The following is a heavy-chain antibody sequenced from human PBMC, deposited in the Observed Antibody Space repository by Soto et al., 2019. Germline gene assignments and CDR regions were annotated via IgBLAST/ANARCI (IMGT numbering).Heavy chain of an antibody. CDR2: IKSKTDGGTT. CDR1: GFTFSNAW. J-gene: IGHJ4*02. V-gene: IGHV3-15*01. Sequence: PGGSLRLSCAASGFTFSNAWMSWVRQAPGKGLEWVGRIKSKTDGGTTDYAAPVKARFTISRDDSKNTVFLEMNSLKSEDTALYYCAITAMINRDSSTSFDYWGRGTQVTVSS. D-gene: IGHD5-18*01. CDR3: AITAMINRDSSTSFDY.